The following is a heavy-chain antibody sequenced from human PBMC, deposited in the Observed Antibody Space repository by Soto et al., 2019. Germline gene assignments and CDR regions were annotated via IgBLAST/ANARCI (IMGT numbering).Heavy chain of an antibody. Sequence: EVQLVESGGGLVQPGGSLRLSCAASGFTFSSYWMSWVRQAPGKGLEWVANIKQDGSEKYYVDSVKGRFTISRDNDKNSLYLQMNSLRAEDTAVYYCAMLSDYGSGSYYHPWGWFDPWGQGTLVTVSS. D-gene: IGHD3-10*01. CDR1: GFTFSSYW. V-gene: IGHV3-7*01. J-gene: IGHJ5*02. CDR2: IKQDGSEK. CDR3: AMLSDYGSGSYYHPWGWFDP.